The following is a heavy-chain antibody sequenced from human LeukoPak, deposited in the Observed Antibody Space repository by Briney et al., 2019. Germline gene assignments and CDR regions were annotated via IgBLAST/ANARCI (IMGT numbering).Heavy chain of an antibody. CDR3: AKVQVAYFDY. CDR2: IRYDGSNK. V-gene: IGHV3-30*02. CDR1: GFTFSSYG. J-gene: IGHJ4*02. Sequence: GGSLRLSCAASGFTFSSYGMHWVRQAPGKGLEWVAFIRYDGSNKYYADSVKGRFTISRDNSKNTLYLQMNSLRAEDAAVYYCAKVQVAYFDYWGQGTLVTVSS.